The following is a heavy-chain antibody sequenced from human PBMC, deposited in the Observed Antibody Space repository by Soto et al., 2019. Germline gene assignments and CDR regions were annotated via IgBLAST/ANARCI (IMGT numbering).Heavy chain of an antibody. CDR1: GGSISSGGYY. CDR3: ACERVLRYCSGGSCYSAAFDI. D-gene: IGHD2-15*01. CDR2: IYYSGST. V-gene: IGHV4-31*03. Sequence: SETLSLTCTVSGGSISSGGYYWSWIRQHPGKGLEWIGYIYYSGSTYYNPSLKSRVTISVDTSKNQFSLKLSSVTAADTAVYYWACERVLRYCSGGSCYSAAFDIWGQGTMVTVSS. J-gene: IGHJ3*02.